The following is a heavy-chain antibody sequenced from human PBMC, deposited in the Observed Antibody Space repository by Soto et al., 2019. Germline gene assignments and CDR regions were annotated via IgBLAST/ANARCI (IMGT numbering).Heavy chain of an antibody. D-gene: IGHD6-19*01. CDR1: GFTFSSYE. V-gene: IGHV3-48*03. CDR3: ARGQYGSGGGYFDY. CDR2: ISSSGYTI. J-gene: IGHJ4*02. Sequence: EVQLVESGGGLVQPGGSLRLSCAASGFTFSSYEMNWVRQAPGKGLEWVSYISSSGYTIYYADSVKGRFTISRDTAKNSLYLQRNSLRAEDKAVYYRARGQYGSGGGYFDYWGQGTLVTVSS.